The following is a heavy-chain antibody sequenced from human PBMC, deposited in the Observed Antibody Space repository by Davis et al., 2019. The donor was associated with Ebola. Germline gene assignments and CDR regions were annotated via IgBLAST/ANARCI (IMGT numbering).Heavy chain of an antibody. CDR2: INHSGST. Sequence: MPSETLSLTCAVYGGSFSGYYWSWIRQPPGKGLEWIGEINHSGSTNYNPSLKSRVTTSVDTSKNQFSLKLSSVTAADTAVYYCARGRFTMVRGVDYWGQGTLVTVSS. CDR3: ARGRFTMVRGVDY. V-gene: IGHV4-34*01. CDR1: GGSFSGYY. J-gene: IGHJ4*02. D-gene: IGHD3-10*01.